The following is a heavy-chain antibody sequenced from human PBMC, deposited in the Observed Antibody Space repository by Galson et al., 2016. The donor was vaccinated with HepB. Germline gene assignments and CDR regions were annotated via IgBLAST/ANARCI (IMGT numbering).Heavy chain of an antibody. CDR3: TTDHGISAHLY. CDR2: INTNTGNP. J-gene: IGHJ4*02. D-gene: IGHD3-3*02. CDR1: GYTFTSYG. Sequence: SVKVSCKASGYTFTSYGMNWVRQAPGQGLEWMGWINTNTGNPAYAQGFTGRFVFSLDTSVSTAYLQISSLKAEDTAVYYCTTDHGISAHLYWGQGTPVTVSS. V-gene: IGHV7-4-1*02.